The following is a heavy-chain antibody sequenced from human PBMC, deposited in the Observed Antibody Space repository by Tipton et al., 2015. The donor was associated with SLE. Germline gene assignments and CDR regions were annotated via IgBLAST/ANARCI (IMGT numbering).Heavy chain of an antibody. V-gene: IGHV4-30-4*01. CDR3: ARGPGTVEAFDI. Sequence: TLSLTCTVSGGSISSGDYYWSWIRQPPGEGLEWIGYIYYSGSTYYNPSLKSRVTISVDTSKNQFSLKVNSVTAADTAVYYCARGPGTVEAFDIWGQGTMVTVPS. J-gene: IGHJ3*02. D-gene: IGHD7-27*01. CDR2: IYYSGST. CDR1: GGSISSGDYY.